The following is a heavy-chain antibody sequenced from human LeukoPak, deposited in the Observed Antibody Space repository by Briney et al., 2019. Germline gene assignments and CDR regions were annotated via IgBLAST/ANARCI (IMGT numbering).Heavy chain of an antibody. CDR3: ARDNWNYGSSMDV. J-gene: IGHJ6*02. CDR2: LYYSGST. Sequence: PSETLSLTCTVSGGSISSRSNYWGWIRQPPGTGLEWIGSLYYSGSTYYNPSLKSRVTISVDTSKNQLSLKLSSVTAADTAVYYCARDNWNYGSSMDVWGQGTTVTVSS. CDR1: GGSISSRSNY. V-gene: IGHV4-39*07. D-gene: IGHD1-7*01.